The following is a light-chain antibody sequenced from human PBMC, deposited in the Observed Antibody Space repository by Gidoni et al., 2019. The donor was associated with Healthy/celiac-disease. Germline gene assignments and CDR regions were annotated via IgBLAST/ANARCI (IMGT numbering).Light chain of an antibody. Sequence: DIQMTQPPSSLSASVGDRVTITCRASQSISSYLNWYQQKPGKAPKLLIYAASSLQSGVPSRFSGSGSGTDFTLTISSLQPEDFATCYCQQSYSTPPTFGGGTKVEIK. CDR2: AAS. CDR1: QSISSY. J-gene: IGKJ4*01. V-gene: IGKV1-39*01. CDR3: QQSYSTPPT.